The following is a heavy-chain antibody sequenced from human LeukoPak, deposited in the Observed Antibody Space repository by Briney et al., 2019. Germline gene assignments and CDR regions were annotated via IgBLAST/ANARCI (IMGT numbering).Heavy chain of an antibody. CDR3: ARCYGSGIYY. J-gene: IGHJ4*02. Sequence: SETLSLTCAVYGGSFSGYYWSWIRQPPGKGLEWIGEINHSGSTNYNPSLKSRVTISVDTSKNQFSLKLSSVTAADTAVYYCARCYGSGIYYYGRGTLVTVSS. CDR1: GGSFSGYY. V-gene: IGHV4-34*01. CDR2: INHSGST. D-gene: IGHD3-10*01.